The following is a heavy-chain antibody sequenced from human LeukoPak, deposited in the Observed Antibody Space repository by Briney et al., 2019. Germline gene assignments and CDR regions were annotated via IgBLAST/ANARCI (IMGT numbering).Heavy chain of an antibody. D-gene: IGHD2-21*01. CDR3: ARGMGVTYYYYMDV. J-gene: IGHJ6*03. Sequence: PGGSLGLSCAASGFTFDDYVMHWVRQAPGKGLEWVSGISWNSGDIGYVDSVKGRFTISRDNAKNTLYLQMNSLRAEDTALYYCARGMGVTYYYYMDVWGKGTTVTVSS. CDR1: GFTFDDYV. V-gene: IGHV3-9*01. CDR2: ISWNSGDI.